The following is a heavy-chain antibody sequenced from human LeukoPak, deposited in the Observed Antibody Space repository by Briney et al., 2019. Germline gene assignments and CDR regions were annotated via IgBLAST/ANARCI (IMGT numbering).Heavy chain of an antibody. D-gene: IGHD2-21*02. CDR2: ITYDGSNK. V-gene: IGHV3-30*18. Sequence: GGSLRLSCAASGFTFSSYGMHWVRQAPGKGLEWVAVITYDGSNKYYADSVKGRFTISRDNSKNTLYLQMNSLRAEDTAVYYCAKDLERHIVVVTASAVDYWGQGTLVTVSS. J-gene: IGHJ4*02. CDR1: GFTFSSYG. CDR3: AKDLERHIVVVTASAVDY.